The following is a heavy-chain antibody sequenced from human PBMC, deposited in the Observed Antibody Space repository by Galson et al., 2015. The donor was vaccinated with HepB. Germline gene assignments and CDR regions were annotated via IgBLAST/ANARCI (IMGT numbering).Heavy chain of an antibody. CDR1: GGTFSSYA. V-gene: IGHV1-69*04. CDR3: AREDPLDI. Sequence: SVKVSCKASGGTFSSYAISWVRQAPGQGLEWMGRIIPILGIANYAQKFQGRVTITADKSTSTACMELSSLRSEDTAVYYCAREDPLDIWGQGTMVTVSS. J-gene: IGHJ3*02. CDR2: IIPILGIA.